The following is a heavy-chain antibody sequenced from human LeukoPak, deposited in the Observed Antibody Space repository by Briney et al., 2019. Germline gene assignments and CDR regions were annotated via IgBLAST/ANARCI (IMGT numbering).Heavy chain of an antibody. V-gene: IGHV4-34*01. CDR3: ARASKRDCPNGVCRDRYFQH. Sequence: SETLSLTCAVYGGSFSIYYWNWIRQPPGKGLEWIGEINDSGSTNYNASLKSRVTISVDTSKNQFSLKLSSVTAADTAVYYCARASKRDCPNGVCRDRYFQHWGQGTLVTVFS. J-gene: IGHJ1*01. CDR1: GGSFSIYY. CDR2: INDSGST. D-gene: IGHD2-8*01.